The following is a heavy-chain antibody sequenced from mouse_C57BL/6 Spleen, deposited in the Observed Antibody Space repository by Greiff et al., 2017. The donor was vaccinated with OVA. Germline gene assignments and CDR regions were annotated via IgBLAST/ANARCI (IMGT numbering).Heavy chain of an antibody. CDR3: ARGGNYYGNYLYYFDY. Sequence: QVQLQQSGAELVKPGASVKMSCKASGYTFTSYWITWVKQRPGQGLEWIGDIYPGSGSTNYNEKFKSKATLTVDTSSSTAYMQLLSLTSEDSAVYYCARGGNYYGNYLYYFDYWGQGTTLTVSS. CDR2: IYPGSGST. V-gene: IGHV1-55*01. CDR1: GYTFTSYW. J-gene: IGHJ2*01. D-gene: IGHD2-1*01.